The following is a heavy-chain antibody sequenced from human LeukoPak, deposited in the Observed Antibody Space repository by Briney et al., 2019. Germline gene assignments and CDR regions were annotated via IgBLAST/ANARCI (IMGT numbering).Heavy chain of an antibody. CDR1: GFTFTIYT. V-gene: IGHV3-21*01. CDR2: ISSSSTYT. D-gene: IGHD2-15*01. CDR3: ARSDRVVVAATPY. J-gene: IGHJ4*02. Sequence: GGSLRLSCAASGFTFTIYTMNWVRQAPGKGLEWVSSISSSSTYTYYADSVKGRFTISRDNAKNSLFLQMNSLRADDTAVYYCARSDRVVVAATPYWGQGTLVTVSS.